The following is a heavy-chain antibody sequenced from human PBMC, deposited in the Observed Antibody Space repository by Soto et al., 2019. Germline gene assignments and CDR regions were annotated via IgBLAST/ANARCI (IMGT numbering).Heavy chain of an antibody. CDR3: ARLIGNSWLDS. CDR2: TYYRSNWYT. D-gene: IGHD2-8*01. V-gene: IGHV6-1*01. CDR1: GDSVSTNSAT. Sequence: SQTLSLTCAISGDSVSTNSATWDWIRQSPSRGLEWLGRTYYRSNWYTDYAVSVKGRITISPDTSNNQLSLQLNSVTPVDTAVYYCARLIGNSWLDSWGQGTLVTSPQ. J-gene: IGHJ5*01.